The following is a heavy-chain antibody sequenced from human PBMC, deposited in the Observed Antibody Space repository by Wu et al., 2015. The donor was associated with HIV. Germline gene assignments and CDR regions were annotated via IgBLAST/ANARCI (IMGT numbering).Heavy chain of an antibody. J-gene: IGHJ4*02. V-gene: IGHV1-69*11. CDR3: ARDGYYDVSGYWLD. D-gene: IGHD3-22*01. Sequence: QVQLVQSGAVLRKPGSSVKVSCKASGGTFSNHAVSWVRQAPGQRLEWMGGITPILATVNYPQKFQGRVTITADQSTSTAYMELSSLRSEDTAVYYCARDGYYDVSGYWLDWGQGTLVSVSS. CDR2: ITPILATV. CDR1: GGTFSNHA.